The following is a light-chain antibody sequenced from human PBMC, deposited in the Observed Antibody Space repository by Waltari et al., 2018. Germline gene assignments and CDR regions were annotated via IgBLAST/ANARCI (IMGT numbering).Light chain of an antibody. CDR2: SNN. V-gene: IGLV1-44*01. CDR3: ATWDDSLNGFYV. CDR1: TSNIGGNA. Sequence: QSVLTQPPSASGTPGQRVTISCSGSTSNIGGNAVNWYQHLPGTAPNLLIYSNNQRPSGVPDRFSGSTSGTSASLAISELQSGDETDYYCATWDDSLNGFYVFGTGTKVTVL. J-gene: IGLJ1*01.